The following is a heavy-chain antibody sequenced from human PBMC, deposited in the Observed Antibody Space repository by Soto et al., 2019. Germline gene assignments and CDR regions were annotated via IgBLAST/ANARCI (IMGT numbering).Heavy chain of an antibody. Sequence: QVQLQESGPGLVKPSETLSLTCTVSGGSVSSGXXXXXXXXXXXXXGLEWIGYIYYSGSTNYNPSLKSRVTISXXXXXXXXXXXXXXXXXXXXXXXXXXXXXXXXDAFDIWGQGTMVTVSS. CDR2: IYYSGST. CDR1: GGSVSSGXXX. CDR3: XXXXXXXDAFDI. J-gene: IGHJ3*02. V-gene: IGHV4-61*01.